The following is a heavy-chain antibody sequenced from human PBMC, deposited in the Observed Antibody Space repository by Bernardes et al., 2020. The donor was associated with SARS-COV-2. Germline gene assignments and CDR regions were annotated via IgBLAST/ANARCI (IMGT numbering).Heavy chain of an antibody. D-gene: IGHD2-15*01. CDR2: IFYSGST. J-gene: IGHJ4*02. Sequence: SETLSLTCFVSGGSMITEYWSWIRQPPGKGLEWIGYIFYSGSTNYNPSLESRVTISVDTSKSQFSLRLRSVTPADTAVYYCARLYCSGRNCYPLYFDYWGPGALVTVSS. CDR3: ARLYCSGRNCYPLYFDY. V-gene: IGHV4-59*01. CDR1: GGSMITEY.